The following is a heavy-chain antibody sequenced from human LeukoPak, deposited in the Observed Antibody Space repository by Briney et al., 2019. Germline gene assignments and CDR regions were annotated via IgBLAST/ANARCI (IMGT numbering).Heavy chain of an antibody. CDR2: IYYSGST. V-gene: IGHV4-39*01. Sequence: SETLSLTCTVPGGSISSSNYYCVWIRQPPGKGLEWPGSIYYSGSTYYNPSLKSRLTTSVETSKNQSSVKKTSVTAADTAVYYCARRVVDSSSWYEGVYFDCWGQGTLVTVTS. CDR1: GGSISSSNYY. CDR3: ARRVVDSSSWYEGVYFDC. J-gene: IGHJ4*02. D-gene: IGHD6-13*01.